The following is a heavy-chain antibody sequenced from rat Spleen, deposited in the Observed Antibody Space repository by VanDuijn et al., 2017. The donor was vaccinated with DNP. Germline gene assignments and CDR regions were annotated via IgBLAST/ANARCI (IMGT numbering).Heavy chain of an antibody. J-gene: IGHJ4*01. D-gene: IGHD1-11*01. CDR3: ARHGEVPTRFAMDA. Sequence: EVQLVESGGGLVQPGGSVKLSCAASGFSVSDYGMVWVRQAPTKGLEWVASISTGGGNTYYRDSVEGRFTISRDNAKSTLYLQMDSLRSEETATYYCARHGEVPTRFAMDAWGQGTSVTVSS. CDR1: GFSVSDYG. V-gene: IGHV5S23*01. CDR2: ISTGGGNT.